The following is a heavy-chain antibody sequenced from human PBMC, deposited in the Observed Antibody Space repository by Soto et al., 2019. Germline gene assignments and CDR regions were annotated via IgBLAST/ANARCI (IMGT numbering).Heavy chain of an antibody. CDR3: ASQSVTIFGVVLDY. CDR2: IYYSGST. D-gene: IGHD3-3*01. J-gene: IGHJ4*02. V-gene: IGHV4-39*01. CDR1: GGSISSSSYY. Sequence: SETLSLTCTVSGGSISSSSYYWGWIRQPPGKGLEWIGSIYYSGSTYYNPSLKSRVTISVDTSKNQFSLKLSSVTAADTAVYYCASQSVTIFGVVLDYWGQGTLVTVSS.